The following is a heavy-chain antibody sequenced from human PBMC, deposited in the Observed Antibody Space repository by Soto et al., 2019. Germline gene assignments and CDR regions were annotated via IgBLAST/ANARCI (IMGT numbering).Heavy chain of an antibody. CDR3: ARGGRKWFDP. J-gene: IGHJ5*02. Sequence: SETLSRPFTLAGGSINSYDWSWIRQPPGKGLEWIGYIYYSGSTSYKPSLKSRVTISVDTSKNQFSLKLGSVNAAETAVYYCARGGRKWFDPWGQGTRFGVSS. V-gene: IGHV4-59*01. CDR1: GGSINSYD. CDR2: IYYSGST. D-gene: IGHD2-15*01.